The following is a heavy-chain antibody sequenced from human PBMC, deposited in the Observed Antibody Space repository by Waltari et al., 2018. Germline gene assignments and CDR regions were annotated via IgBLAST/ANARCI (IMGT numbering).Heavy chain of an antibody. Sequence: EVQLVESGGGLVKTGGSLRLSCLACVFPFSTYWMTWVRQAPGKGLEWVGNIRPDGSETYYVESVKGRFTISKDNAKNSLYLQMNNLRAEDTAVYYCTKGGHVDFCGPGSLVTVSS. CDR2: IRPDGSET. D-gene: IGHD3-10*01. CDR1: VFPFSTYW. J-gene: IGHJ4*02. CDR3: TKGGHVDF. V-gene: IGHV3-7*01.